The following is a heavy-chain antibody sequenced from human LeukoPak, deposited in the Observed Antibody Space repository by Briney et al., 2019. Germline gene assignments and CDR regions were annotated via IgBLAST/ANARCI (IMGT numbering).Heavy chain of an antibody. J-gene: IGHJ5*02. CDR3: ARVDIVVVPAATREPFDP. CDR2: INPNSGGT. D-gene: IGHD2-2*01. Sequence: ASVKVSCKASGYTFTGYYMHWGRQAPGQGLEWMGWINPNSGGTNYAQKFQGRVTMTRDTSISTAYMELSRLRSDDTAVYYCARVDIVVVPAATREPFDPWGQGTLVTVSS. CDR1: GYTFTGYY. V-gene: IGHV1-2*02.